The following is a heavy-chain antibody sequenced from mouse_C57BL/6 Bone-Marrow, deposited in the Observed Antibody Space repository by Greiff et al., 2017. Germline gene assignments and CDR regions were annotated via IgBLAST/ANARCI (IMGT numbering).Heavy chain of an antibody. CDR2: IDPENGDT. V-gene: IGHV14-4*01. CDR3: TSSSYAMDY. D-gene: IGHD1-1*01. J-gene: IGHJ4*01. Sequence: DVQLQESGAELVRPGASVKLSCTASGFNIKDDYMHWVKQRPEQGLEWIGWIDPENGDTEYAPKFQGKATITADTSSNTAYLQLSSQTSEDTAVYYCTSSSYAMDYWGQGTSVTVSS. CDR1: GFNIKDDY.